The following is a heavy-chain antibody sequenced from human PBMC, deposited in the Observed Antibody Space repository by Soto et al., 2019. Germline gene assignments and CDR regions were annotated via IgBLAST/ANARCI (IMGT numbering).Heavy chain of an antibody. V-gene: IGHV1-2*04. CDR2: INPNSGGT. Sequence: GASVKVSCKASGYTFTCYYMHWVRQAPRQGLEWMGWINPNSGGTNYAQKFQGWVTMTRDTSTSTAYMELSRLRSDDTAVYYCARMGYYDSSGYPNAFDIWGQGTMVTVSS. CDR3: ARMGYYDSSGYPNAFDI. CDR1: GYTFTCYY. D-gene: IGHD3-22*01. J-gene: IGHJ3*02.